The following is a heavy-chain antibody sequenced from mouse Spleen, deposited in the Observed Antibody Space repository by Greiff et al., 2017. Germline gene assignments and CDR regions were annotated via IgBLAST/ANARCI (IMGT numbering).Heavy chain of an antibody. CDR2: IDPETGGT. CDR3: TRRGVWNGYYYAMDY. Sequence: QVQLKQSGAELVRPGASVTLSCKASGYTFTDYEMHWVKQTPVHGLEWIGAIDPETGGTAYNQKFKGKAILTADKSSSTAYMELRSLTSEDSAVYYCTRRGVWNGYYYAMDYWGQGTSVTVSS. V-gene: IGHV1-15*01. CDR1: GYTFTDYE. D-gene: IGHD2-10*02. J-gene: IGHJ4*01.